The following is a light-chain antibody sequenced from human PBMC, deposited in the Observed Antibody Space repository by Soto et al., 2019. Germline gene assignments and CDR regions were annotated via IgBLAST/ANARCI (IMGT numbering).Light chain of an antibody. J-gene: IGKJ1*01. CDR1: QSISSY. Sequence: DIQMTQSPSSLSAAVGDRVRMTCRASQSISSYLNWYQQKPGKAPKLLIYAASSLQSGVPSRFSGSGSGTDFTLTISSLQPEDFATYYCQHYNSYSEAFGQGTKVDIK. V-gene: IGKV1-39*01. CDR3: QHYNSYSEA. CDR2: AAS.